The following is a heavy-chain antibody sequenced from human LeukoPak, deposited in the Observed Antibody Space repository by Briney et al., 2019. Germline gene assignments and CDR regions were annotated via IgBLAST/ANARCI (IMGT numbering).Heavy chain of an antibody. Sequence: GGSLRLSYAASGFTFSNYGMHWVRQAPGKGMEGVAIVWYDGSNENYVDSVKGRFTISRDNAKNTLYLQMNSLGAEDTAVYFCARVDTAMGSLDYWGQGILVTVSS. CDR1: GFTFSNYG. CDR3: ARVDTAMGSLDY. J-gene: IGHJ4*02. CDR2: VWYDGSNE. V-gene: IGHV3-33*01. D-gene: IGHD5-18*01.